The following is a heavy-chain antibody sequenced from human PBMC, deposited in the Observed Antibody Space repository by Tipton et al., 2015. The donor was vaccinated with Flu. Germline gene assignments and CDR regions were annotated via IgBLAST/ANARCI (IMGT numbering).Heavy chain of an antibody. CDR1: GGSISSYY. Sequence: LRLSCTVSGGSISSYYWSWIRQPPGKGLEWIGYIYYSGSTNYNPSLKSRVTISVDTSENQFSLNLASVTAADTAVYYCARRSTTAAPHYFDYWGQGILVTVSS. J-gene: IGHJ4*02. D-gene: IGHD1-1*01. CDR2: IYYSGST. CDR3: ARRSTTAAPHYFDY. V-gene: IGHV4-59*08.